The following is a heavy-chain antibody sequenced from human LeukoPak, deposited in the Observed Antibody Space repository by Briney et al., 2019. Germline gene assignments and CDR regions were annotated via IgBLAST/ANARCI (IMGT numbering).Heavy chain of an antibody. CDR3: ARRGGYGDSYWYFDL. Sequence: GGSLRLSCAASGFTFSSYEVNWVRQAPGKGLEWVSYISSSGSTIYYADSVKGRFTISRDNAKNSLYLQMSSLRAEDTAVYYCARRGGYGDSYWYFDLWGRGTLVTVSS. D-gene: IGHD4-17*01. CDR1: GFTFSSYE. CDR2: ISSSGSTI. J-gene: IGHJ2*01. V-gene: IGHV3-48*03.